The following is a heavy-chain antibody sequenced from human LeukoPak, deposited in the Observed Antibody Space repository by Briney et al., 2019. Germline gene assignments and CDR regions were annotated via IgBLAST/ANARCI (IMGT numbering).Heavy chain of an antibody. CDR2: ISGSGGST. Sequence: GGSLRLYCAASGFTFSSYAMSWVRQAPGKGLEWVSSISGSGGSTYYADSVKGRFSVSRDNSKNTLYLQMNSLRAEDTAVYYCAKDRERGWFGELLLLDYWGQGTLVTVSS. J-gene: IGHJ4*02. CDR1: GFTFSSYA. D-gene: IGHD3-10*01. V-gene: IGHV3-23*01. CDR3: AKDRERGWFGELLLLDY.